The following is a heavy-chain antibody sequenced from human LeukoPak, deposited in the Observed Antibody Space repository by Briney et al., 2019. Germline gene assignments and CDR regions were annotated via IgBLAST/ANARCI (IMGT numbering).Heavy chain of an antibody. V-gene: IGHV4-59*02. CDR3: ARGGYYGSGNDFRFDP. Sequence: SETLSLTCTVSGGSVSSYYWSWIRQPPGKGLEWIGYIYYSGSTNYNPSLKSRVTISVDTSKNQFSLKLSSVTAADTAVYYCARGGYYGSGNDFRFDPWGQGTLVTVSS. CDR1: GGSVSSYY. CDR2: IYYSGST. J-gene: IGHJ5*02. D-gene: IGHD3-10*01.